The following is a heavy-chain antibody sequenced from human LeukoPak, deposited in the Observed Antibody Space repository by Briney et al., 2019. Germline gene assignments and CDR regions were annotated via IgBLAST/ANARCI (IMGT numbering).Heavy chain of an antibody. V-gene: IGHV2-5*01. J-gene: IGHJ4*02. CDR2: IYWNDDK. CDR1: GFSLSASGVG. CDR3: AYQRFDGNWYPLAY. Sequence: SGPTLVKPTQTLTLTCSFSGFSLSASGVGVGWLRQPPGKALEWLALIYWNDDKRYSPSLKSRLTITKDTSRNQVVLTMTNMDPVDTATYHCAYQRFDGNWYPLAYWGQGTLVTVSS. D-gene: IGHD6-13*01.